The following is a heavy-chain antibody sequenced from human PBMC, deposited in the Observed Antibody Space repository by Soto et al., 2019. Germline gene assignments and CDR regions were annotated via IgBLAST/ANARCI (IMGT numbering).Heavy chain of an antibody. D-gene: IGHD3-3*01. CDR1: GFTFSSYS. CDR3: ARDIYDFWSGHYYGMDV. V-gene: IGHV3-48*02. CDR2: ISSSSSTI. J-gene: IGHJ6*02. Sequence: GGSLILSCASSGFTFSSYSMNWVRQAPGKGLEWVSYISSSSSTIYYADSVKGRFTISRDNAKNSLYLQMNSLRDEDTAVYYCARDIYDFWSGHYYGMDVWGQGTTVNVSS.